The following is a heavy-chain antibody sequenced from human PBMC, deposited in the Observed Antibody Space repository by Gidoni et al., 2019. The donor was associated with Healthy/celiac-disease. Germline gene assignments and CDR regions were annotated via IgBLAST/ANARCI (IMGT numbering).Heavy chain of an antibody. J-gene: IGHJ5*02. CDR2: IYYSGST. CDR1: GGSISSGGYY. D-gene: IGHD3-22*01. CDR3: ARDMALHYDSSGLQTQGHWFDP. V-gene: IGHV4-31*03. Sequence: QVQLQESGPGLVKPSQTLSLTCTVSGGSISSGGYYWSWIRQHPGKALEWIGYIYYSGSTYYNPSLKSRVTISVDTSKNQFSLKLSSVTAADTAVYYCARDMALHYDSSGLQTQGHWFDPWGQGTLVTVSS.